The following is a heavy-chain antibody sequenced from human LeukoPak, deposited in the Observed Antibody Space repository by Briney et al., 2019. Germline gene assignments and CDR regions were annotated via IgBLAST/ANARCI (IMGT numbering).Heavy chain of an antibody. Sequence: GGSLRLSSAASGFTFSSYSMNWVRQAPGKGLEWLSYISSSSSPIYYADSVKGRFTTSRDNAKNSLYLQMNSLRAEDTAVYFCARLSGDPPYWGQGTLVTVSS. CDR1: GFTFSSYS. D-gene: IGHD4-17*01. CDR2: ISSSSSPI. V-gene: IGHV3-48*01. CDR3: ARLSGDPPY. J-gene: IGHJ4*02.